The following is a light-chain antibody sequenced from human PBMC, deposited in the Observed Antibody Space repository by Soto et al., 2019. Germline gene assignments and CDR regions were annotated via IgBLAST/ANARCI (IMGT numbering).Light chain of an antibody. CDR2: DNN. Sequence: QSVLTQPPSVSVAPEQKVTISCSGSSSNIGENYVSWYQQLPGTAPKLLIYDNNQRPSGIPDRFSVSKSATSATLGISGLQTGDEADYYCATWDSSLNAWVFGGGTKLTVL. J-gene: IGLJ3*02. V-gene: IGLV1-51*01. CDR3: ATWDSSLNAWV. CDR1: SSNIGENY.